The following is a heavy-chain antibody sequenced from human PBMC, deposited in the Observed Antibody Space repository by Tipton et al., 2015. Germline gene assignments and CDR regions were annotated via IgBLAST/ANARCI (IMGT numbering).Heavy chain of an antibody. Sequence: SLRLSCAASGFIFGDYAMSWVRQAPGKGLEWVSAISARALGTYYADSVKGRFTISRDNSKSTLSLQMSSLRAEDTAVYYCTRDRVPEYYSDYWGQGTLVTVSS. CDR2: ISARALGT. V-gene: IGHV3-23*01. CDR1: GFIFGDYA. J-gene: IGHJ4*02. D-gene: IGHD1-14*01. CDR3: TRDRVPEYYSDY.